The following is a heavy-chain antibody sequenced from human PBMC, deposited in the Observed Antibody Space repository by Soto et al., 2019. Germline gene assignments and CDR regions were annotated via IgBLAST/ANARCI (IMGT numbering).Heavy chain of an antibody. D-gene: IGHD5-18*01. J-gene: IGHJ4*02. V-gene: IGHV1-69*13. Sequence: ASVKVSCKASGGTFSSYAISWVRQAPGQGLEWMGGIIPIFGTANYAQKFQGRVTITADESTSTAYMELRSLRSDDTAVYYCARDVGYGLIDYWGQGTLVTVSS. CDR1: GGTFSSYA. CDR3: ARDVGYGLIDY. CDR2: IIPIFGTA.